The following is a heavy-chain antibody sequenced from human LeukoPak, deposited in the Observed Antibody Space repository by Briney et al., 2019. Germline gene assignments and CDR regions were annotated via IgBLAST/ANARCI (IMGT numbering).Heavy chain of an antibody. CDR3: ARTVATPRFFDY. CDR1: GVSMSSGAFY. V-gene: IGHV4-31*03. J-gene: IGHJ4*02. D-gene: IGHD5-12*01. Sequence: SQTLSLACTVSGVSMSSGAFYWSWIRQHPGKGLEWIGNIYYSGSTYYNPSLKSRVPISVDTSKNQFSLKLSSVTAADTAVYYCARTVATPRFFDYWGQGTLVTVSS. CDR2: IYYSGST.